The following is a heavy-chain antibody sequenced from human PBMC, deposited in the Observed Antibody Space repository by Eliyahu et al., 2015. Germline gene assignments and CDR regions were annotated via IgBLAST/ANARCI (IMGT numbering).Heavy chain of an antibody. CDR3: ARSYGSGNYFDS. CDR1: GGSISSYY. CDR2: ISYSGGT. V-gene: IGHV4-59*01. Sequence: QVQLQESGPGLVKPSETLSLTXTVXGGSISSYYWSWIRQPPGQGLEWIGYISYSGGTDYSPSLKSRVTISSDTPKNQLSLRLSSVTAADTAVYYCARSYGSGNYFDSWGQGTLVTVSS. J-gene: IGHJ4*02. D-gene: IGHD3-10*01.